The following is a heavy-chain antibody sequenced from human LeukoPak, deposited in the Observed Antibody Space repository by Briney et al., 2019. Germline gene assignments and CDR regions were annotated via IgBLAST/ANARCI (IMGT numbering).Heavy chain of an antibody. CDR1: GYTLTELS. CDR2: FDPEDGET. J-gene: IGHJ4*02. V-gene: IGHV1-24*01. CDR3: ATDPRYSSGWYGGYDY. Sequence: ASVTVSCKVSGYTLTELSMHWVRQAPGKGLEWMGGFDPEDGETIYAQKFQARVTMTEDTSTDTAYMELSSLRSEDTAVYYCATDPRYSSGWYGGYDYWGQGTLVTVSS. D-gene: IGHD6-19*01.